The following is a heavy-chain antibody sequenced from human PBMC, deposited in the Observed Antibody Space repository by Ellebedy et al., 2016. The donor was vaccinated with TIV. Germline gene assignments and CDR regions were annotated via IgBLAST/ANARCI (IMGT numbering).Heavy chain of an antibody. CDR3: AKIVYSNRPGSYYYYGMDV. Sequence: GESLKISCAASEFTFNTYGMNWVRQAPGKGLEWVALIPSDGSSKSYADSVKGRFTISSDNSKNTLYLQMNSLRPEDTAVYFCAKIVYSNRPGSYYYYGMDVWGQGTTVTVSS. CDR2: IPSDGSSK. J-gene: IGHJ6*02. CDR1: EFTFNTYG. D-gene: IGHD4-11*01. V-gene: IGHV3-30*18.